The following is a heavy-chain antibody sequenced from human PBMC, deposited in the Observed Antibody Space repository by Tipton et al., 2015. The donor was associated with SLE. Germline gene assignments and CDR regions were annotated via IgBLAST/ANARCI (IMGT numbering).Heavy chain of an antibody. CDR2: INHSGST. V-gene: IGHV4-34*01. J-gene: IGHJ4*02. CDR3: ARGGVVGARWLDY. D-gene: IGHD1-26*01. CDR1: GFTFSSY. Sequence: LRLSCAASGFTFSSYWSWIRQPPGKGLEWIGEINHSGSTNYNPSLKSRVTISVDTSKNQFSLKLSSVTAADTAVYYCARGGVVGARWLDYWGQGTLVTVSS.